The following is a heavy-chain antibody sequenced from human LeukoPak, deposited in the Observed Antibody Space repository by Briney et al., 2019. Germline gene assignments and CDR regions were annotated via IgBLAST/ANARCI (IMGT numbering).Heavy chain of an antibody. Sequence: GGSLRLSCAASGFTFSSYSMNWVRQAPGKGLEWVSYISSSSSTIYYADSVKGRFTISRDNAKNSLYLEMNSLRAEDTALYYCAREIVSAVAGNFDYWGQGTLVTVSS. J-gene: IGHJ4*02. D-gene: IGHD6-19*01. CDR1: GFTFSSYS. CDR2: ISSSSSTI. CDR3: AREIVSAVAGNFDY. V-gene: IGHV3-48*04.